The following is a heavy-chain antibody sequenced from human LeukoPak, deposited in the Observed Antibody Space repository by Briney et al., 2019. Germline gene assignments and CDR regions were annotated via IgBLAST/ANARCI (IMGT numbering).Heavy chain of an antibody. V-gene: IGHV3-7*03. CDR1: GFTFGKYW. D-gene: IGHD3-3*01. CDR2: IKLDGSEK. Sequence: PGGSLRFSCVASGFTFGKYWMSWVRQAPGKGLEWVANIKLDGSEKNYVDSVEGRFTISRDNTKNSLYLQMNSLRVEDTAVFYCARDQYDTWSRRGNFDSWGQGTLVIVSS. J-gene: IGHJ4*02. CDR3: ARDQYDTWSRRGNFDS.